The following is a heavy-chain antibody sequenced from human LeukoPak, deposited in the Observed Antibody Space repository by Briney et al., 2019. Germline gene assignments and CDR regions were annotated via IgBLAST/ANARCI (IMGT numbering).Heavy chain of an antibody. CDR1: GGTFSSYA. J-gene: IGHJ5*02. V-gene: IGHV1-69*04. D-gene: IGHD6-19*01. Sequence: SVKVSCKASGGTFSSYAISWVRQAPGQGLEWMGRIIPISGMANHAQNFQGRVTITADKSTSTAYMELSSLTSEDTAVYFCARDADIAVAGISSANWFDPWGQGTLVTVSA. CDR3: ARDADIAVAGISSANWFDP. CDR2: IIPISGMA.